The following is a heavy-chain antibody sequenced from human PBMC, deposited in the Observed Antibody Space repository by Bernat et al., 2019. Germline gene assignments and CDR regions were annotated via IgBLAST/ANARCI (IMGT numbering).Heavy chain of an antibody. J-gene: IGHJ4*02. CDR3: AKVDITIFGATDY. D-gene: IGHD3-3*01. CDR1: GFTFSSYA. CDR2: ISDSGGIT. V-gene: IGHV3-23*01. Sequence: EVLLLESGGGLLQPGGSLRLSCAASGFTFSSYAMSWVRQAPGKGLEWVSGISDSGGITYYADSVKGRFTVSRDNSKNTLYLQVNSLRAEDTAVYFCAKVDITIFGATDYWGPGTLVTVFS.